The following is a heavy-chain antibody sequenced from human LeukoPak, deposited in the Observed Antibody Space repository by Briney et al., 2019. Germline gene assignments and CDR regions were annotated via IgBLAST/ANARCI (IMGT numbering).Heavy chain of an antibody. D-gene: IGHD3-10*01. Sequence: GGSLRLSCAASGFTFSSYAMSWVRQAPGKGLEWVSAISGSGGSTYYADSVKGRFTISRDNSKNTLYLQMNSLRAEDTAVYYCAKVWGLLLWFGELFFDYWGQGTLVTVSS. CDR1: GFTFSSYA. CDR3: AKVWGLLLWFGELFFDY. J-gene: IGHJ4*02. CDR2: ISGSGGST. V-gene: IGHV3-23*01.